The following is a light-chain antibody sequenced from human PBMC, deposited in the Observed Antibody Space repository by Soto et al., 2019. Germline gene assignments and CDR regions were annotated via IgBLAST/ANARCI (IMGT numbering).Light chain of an antibody. J-gene: IGKJ1*01. V-gene: IGKV3-15*01. CDR3: QQYGSSPRP. CDR1: RSVSSN. CDR2: DTP. Sequence: EIVMTQSPATLSVSPGERATLSCRASRSVSSNLASYQQKPGQSPRLLIYDTPTRATGGPTRFSGSRSGADFTLTISRLESEDFEVYYCQQYGSSPRPFGQGTQGDIK.